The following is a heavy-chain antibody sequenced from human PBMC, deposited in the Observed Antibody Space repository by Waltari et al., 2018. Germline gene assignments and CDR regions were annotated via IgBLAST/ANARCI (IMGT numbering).Heavy chain of an antibody. CDR1: GRTFSSYA. V-gene: IGHV1-69*12. CDR3: AAAAEPGWFDP. D-gene: IGHD6-13*01. Sequence: QVQLVQSGAEVKKPGSSVKVSCKASGRTFSSYAISWVRQAPGQGLGWMGGIIPIFGTANYAQKFQGRVTITADESTSTAYMELSSLRSEDTAVYYCAAAAEPGWFDPWGQGTLVTVSS. CDR2: IIPIFGTA. J-gene: IGHJ5*02.